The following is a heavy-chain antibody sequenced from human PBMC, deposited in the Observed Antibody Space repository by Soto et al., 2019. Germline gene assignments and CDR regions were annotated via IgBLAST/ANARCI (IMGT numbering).Heavy chain of an antibody. CDR3: ARHLPPDFDYIWGSYRPFNI. CDR2: IYNSGTT. D-gene: IGHD3-16*02. Sequence: QLQLQESGPGLVKPSETLSLTCTVSGGSISSSSYYWGWIRQPPGRGLEWIGRIYNSGTTYYNPSLKSRVIISVDPSKNQFSLRLSSVTAADTAVYYCARHLPPDFDYIWGSYRPFNIWGRGTLVTVSS. CDR1: GGSISSSSYY. V-gene: IGHV4-39*01. J-gene: IGHJ2*01.